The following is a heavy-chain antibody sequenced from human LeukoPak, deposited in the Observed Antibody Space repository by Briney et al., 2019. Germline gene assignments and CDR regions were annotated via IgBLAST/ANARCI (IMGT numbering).Heavy chain of an antibody. J-gene: IGHJ4*02. CDR2: ISAYNGNT. CDR3: ARDNDSRNPPHFDY. D-gene: IGHD1-14*01. Sequence: VASVKVSCKASGYTFTSYGISWVRQAPGQGLEWMGWISAYNGNTNYAQKLQGRVTMTTDTSTRTAYMELSSLRSEDTAVYYCARDNDSRNPPHFDYWGQGTLVTVSS. V-gene: IGHV1-18*01. CDR1: GYTFTSYG.